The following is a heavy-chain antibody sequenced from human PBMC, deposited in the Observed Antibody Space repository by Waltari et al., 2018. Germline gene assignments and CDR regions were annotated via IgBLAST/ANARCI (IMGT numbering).Heavy chain of an antibody. J-gene: IGHJ4*02. CDR2: INPNTGDT. D-gene: IGHD7-27*01. V-gene: IGHV1-8*03. CDR1: EYIFTSYN. CDR3: ATGWVHFDY. Sequence: QVQLVQSGAEVKKSGASVKVSCKASEYIFTSYNFNWVRQATGQGLEWMGWINPNTGDTGYAQKFQGRVTITRDTYTATTYMELSGLRSDDTAVYFCATGWVHFDYWGQGTLVTVPS.